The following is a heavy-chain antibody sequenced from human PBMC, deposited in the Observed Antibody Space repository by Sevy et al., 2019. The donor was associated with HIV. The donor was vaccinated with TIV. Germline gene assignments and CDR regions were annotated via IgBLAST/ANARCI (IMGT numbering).Heavy chain of an antibody. D-gene: IGHD6-19*01. Sequence: ASVKVSCKASGGTFSSYGISWVRQAPGQGLEWMGGIIPILGTVNYAQKFQGRVTITTDKSTKTANMDLSSLGSEDTAVYYCARVGGNGWYYFDYWGQETLVTVSS. CDR2: IIPILGTV. V-gene: IGHV1-69*10. CDR3: ARVGGNGWYYFDY. J-gene: IGHJ4*02. CDR1: GGTFSSYG.